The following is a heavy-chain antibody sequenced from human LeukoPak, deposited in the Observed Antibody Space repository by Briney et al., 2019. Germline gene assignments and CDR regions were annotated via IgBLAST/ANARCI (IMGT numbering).Heavy chain of an antibody. D-gene: IGHD3-16*01. CDR3: AREGAKIAFDI. J-gene: IGHJ3*02. V-gene: IGHV1-69*05. CDR1: GGTFSSYA. CDR2: IIPIFGTA. Sequence: SVKVSCKASGGTFSSYAISWVRQAPGQGLEWMGRIIPIFGTANYAQKFQGRVTITTDESTSTAYMELSSLRSEDSAVYYCAREGAKIAFDIWGQGTMVTVSS.